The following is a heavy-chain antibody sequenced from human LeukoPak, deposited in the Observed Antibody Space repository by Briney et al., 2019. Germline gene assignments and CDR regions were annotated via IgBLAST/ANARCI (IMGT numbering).Heavy chain of an antibody. CDR3: ATSITMIVVVILDY. Sequence: ASVKVSCKVSGYTLTELSMHWVRQAPGKGLEWMGGFDPEDGETIYAQKFRGRVTVTEDTSTDTAYMELSSLRSEDTAVYYCATSITMIVVVILDYWGQGTLVTVSS. J-gene: IGHJ4*02. V-gene: IGHV1-24*01. CDR2: FDPEDGET. CDR1: GYTLTELS. D-gene: IGHD3-22*01.